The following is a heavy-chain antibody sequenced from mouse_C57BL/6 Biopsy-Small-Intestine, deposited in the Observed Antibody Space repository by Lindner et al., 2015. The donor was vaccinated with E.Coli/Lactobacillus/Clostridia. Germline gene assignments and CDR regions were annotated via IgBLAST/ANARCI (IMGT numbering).Heavy chain of an antibody. CDR3: ARSRIYYDYPLAMDY. Sequence: VQLQESGPELVKPGASVKISCKASGYSFTGYYMNWVKQSPEKSLEWIGEINPSTGGTTYNQKFKAKATLTVDKSSSTAYMQLKSLTSEDSAVYYCARSRIYYDYPLAMDYWGQGTSVTVSS. V-gene: IGHV1-42*01. J-gene: IGHJ4*01. D-gene: IGHD2-4*01. CDR2: INPSTGGT. CDR1: GYSFTGYY.